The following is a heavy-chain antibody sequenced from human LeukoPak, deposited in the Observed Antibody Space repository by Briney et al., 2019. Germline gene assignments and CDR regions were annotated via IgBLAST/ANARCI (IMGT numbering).Heavy chain of an antibody. CDR3: ATTSFRYIVGAVDY. D-gene: IGHD1-26*01. CDR2: FDPEDGET. CDR1: GYTLTELS. J-gene: IGHJ4*02. Sequence: ASVKVSCKVSGYTLTELSMHWVRQAPGKGLEWMGGFDPEDGETIYAQKFQGGVTMTEDTSTDTAYMELSSLRSEDTAVYYCATTSFRYIVGAVDYWGQGTLVTVSS. V-gene: IGHV1-24*01.